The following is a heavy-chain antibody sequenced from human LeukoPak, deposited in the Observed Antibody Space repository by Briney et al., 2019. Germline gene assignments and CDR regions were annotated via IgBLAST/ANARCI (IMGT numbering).Heavy chain of an antibody. J-gene: IGHJ3*02. V-gene: IGHV1-46*01. CDR1: GYTFTSYY. CDR2: INPSGGST. CDR3: ARGGGIAVAGSPDAFDI. Sequence: GASVKVSCKASGYTFTSYYMHWVRQAPGQGLEWMGIINPSGGSTSYAQKFQGRVTVTRDTSTSTVYMELSSLRSEDTAVYYCARGGGIAVAGSPDAFDIWGQGTMVTVSS. D-gene: IGHD6-19*01.